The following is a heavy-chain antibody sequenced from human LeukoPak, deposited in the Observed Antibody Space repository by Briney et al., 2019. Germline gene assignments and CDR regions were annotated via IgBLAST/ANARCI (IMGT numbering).Heavy chain of an antibody. CDR3: AREGTQSASGTYPGND. D-gene: IGHD1-26*01. J-gene: IGHJ4*02. Sequence: PGGSLRLSCAASGFMLSSYWMSWVRQAPGKGLEWVANIKQDGSEKYYVDSVKGRFTIFRDNAKNSLFLQMNRLRAEDTAVYYCAREGTQSASGTYPGNDWGQGTLVTVSS. CDR2: IKQDGSEK. CDR1: GFMLSSYW. V-gene: IGHV3-7*01.